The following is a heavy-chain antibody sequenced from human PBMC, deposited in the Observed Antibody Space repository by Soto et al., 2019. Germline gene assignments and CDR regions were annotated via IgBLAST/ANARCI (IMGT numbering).Heavy chain of an antibody. V-gene: IGHV3-23*01. J-gene: IGHJ6*02. CDR1: GFTFSSYA. CDR2: ISGSGGST. D-gene: IGHD3-22*01. Sequence: VGSLRLSCAASGFTFSSYAMSWVRQAPGKGLEWVSAISGSGGSTYYADPVKGRFTISRDNSKNTLYLQMNSLRAEDTAVYYCAGGYPSYYYYGMDVWGQGTTVTVSS. CDR3: AGGYPSYYYYGMDV.